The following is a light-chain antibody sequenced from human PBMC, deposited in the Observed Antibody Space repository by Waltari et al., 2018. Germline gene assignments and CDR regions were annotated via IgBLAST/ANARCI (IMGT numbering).Light chain of an antibody. CDR2: WAS. V-gene: IGKV4-1*01. J-gene: IGKJ5*01. CDR3: QQYYSLPIT. CDR1: QSVLYSSNNKNY. Sequence: DIVMTQSPDSLAVSLGERATINCKSSQSVLYSSNNKNYLAWYQQKPGQPPTLLIYWASNRESGVPDRFSGSGSGTDFSLTISSLQAEDVAVYYCQQYYSLPITFGQGTRLEIK.